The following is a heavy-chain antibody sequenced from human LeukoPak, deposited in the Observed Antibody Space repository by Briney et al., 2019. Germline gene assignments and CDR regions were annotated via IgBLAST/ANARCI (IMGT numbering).Heavy chain of an antibody. D-gene: IGHD3-22*01. CDR2: IYISGST. Sequence: PSQTLSLTCTVSGGSISSASNCWSWIRQPAGQGPEWIGRIYISGSTNYNPSLKSRVTISVDTSKNQFSLKLSSVTAADTAVYYCARESSGYPYYFDFWGQGTLVTLSS. V-gene: IGHV4-61*02. CDR1: GGSISSASNC. CDR3: ARESSGYPYYFDF. J-gene: IGHJ4*02.